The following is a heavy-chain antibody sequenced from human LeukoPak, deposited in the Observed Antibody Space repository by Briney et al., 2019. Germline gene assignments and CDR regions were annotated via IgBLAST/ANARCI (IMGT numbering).Heavy chain of an antibody. D-gene: IGHD1-26*01. J-gene: IGHJ5*02. CDR3: ARSSGTYDWFDP. V-gene: IGHV3-21*01. CDR2: ISSISYI. Sequence: GGSLRLSCAASGFTFSSYSMNWVRQAPGKGLEWVSSISSISYIYYADSVKGRFTISRDGAKNSLYLQMNNLRVEGTAMYYCARSSGTYDWFDPWGQGTLVTVSS. CDR1: GFTFSSYS.